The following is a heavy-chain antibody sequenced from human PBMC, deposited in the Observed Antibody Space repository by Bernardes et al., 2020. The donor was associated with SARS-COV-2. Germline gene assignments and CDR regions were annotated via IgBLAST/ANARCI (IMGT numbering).Heavy chain of an antibody. D-gene: IGHD3-3*01. Sequence: SETLSLTCAVSGYSISSGYYWGWIRQPPGKGLEWIGSIYHSGSTYYNPSLKSRVTISVDTSKNQFSLKLSSVTAADTAVYYCARDTEYYDFGSGYYTPWYFDYWGQGTLVTVSS. V-gene: IGHV4-38-2*02. CDR3: ARDTEYYDFGSGYYTPWYFDY. CDR2: IYHSGST. CDR1: GYSISSGYY. J-gene: IGHJ4*02.